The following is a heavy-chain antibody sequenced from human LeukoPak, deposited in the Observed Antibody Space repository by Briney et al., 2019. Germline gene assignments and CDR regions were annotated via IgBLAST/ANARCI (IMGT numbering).Heavy chain of an antibody. D-gene: IGHD6-19*01. CDR2: INHSGCP. Sequence: PETLSLTCVVYGGFFRGYYWSCIRQPPGKGREGSGEINHSGCPNYNPSLKRRVTISVDTSKNQFSMNLSTVTAADPAVYYCARGGQGALAVAGTSYWYFDPWGRGTQVTVSS. V-gene: IGHV4-34*01. CDR1: GGFFRGYY. J-gene: IGHJ2*01. CDR3: ARGGQGALAVAGTSYWYFDP.